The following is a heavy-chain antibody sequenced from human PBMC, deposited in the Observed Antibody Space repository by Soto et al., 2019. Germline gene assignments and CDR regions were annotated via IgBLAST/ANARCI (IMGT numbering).Heavy chain of an antibody. CDR3: ASGASRWYPYNFDS. Sequence: QAQVVQSGAEVRKPGSSVKLSCKASEGTFNSYAIAWVRQAPGQGLEWMGGIIPYYNTLNYAQKFQDRVKKTADDDTNTVYKELGSLRSDGTGVYFCASGASRWYPYNFDSWSQGTLVTVYS. CDR1: EGTFNSYA. D-gene: IGHD6-13*01. CDR2: IIPYYNTL. J-gene: IGHJ4*02. V-gene: IGHV1-69*01.